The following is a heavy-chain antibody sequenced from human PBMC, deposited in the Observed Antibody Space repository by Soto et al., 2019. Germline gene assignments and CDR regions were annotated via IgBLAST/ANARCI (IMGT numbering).Heavy chain of an antibody. CDR2: ISYDGSNK. D-gene: IGHD3-10*01. J-gene: IGHJ4*02. CDR1: GFTFRSYA. V-gene: IGHV3-30-3*01. Sequence: SLRLSCAASGFTFRSYAIHWVRQAQGKGLEWVAIISYDGSNKFYTDSVKGRFTISRDNSNNTLYLQMNRLRSEDTAVYYCARDGRTGTTLPHGGLDQWGQGTLVTVSS. CDR3: ARDGRTGTTLPHGGLDQ.